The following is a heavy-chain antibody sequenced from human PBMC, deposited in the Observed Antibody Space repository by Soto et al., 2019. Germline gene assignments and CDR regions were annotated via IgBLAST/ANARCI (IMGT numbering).Heavy chain of an antibody. Sequence: VSQRVRYGALGGTIGGFGVSCVSQTTGKGLEWVSGINSRAGTTYYADSVKGRFTISRDNSKNTLYLQMNSLTAEDTAVYYCAKDRSSTSCYVFAYWGRGTLVTGSS. D-gene: IGHD2-2*01. J-gene: IGHJ4*02. CDR1: GGTIGGFG. CDR2: INSRAGTT. V-gene: IGHV3-23*01. CDR3: AKDRSSTSCYVFAY.